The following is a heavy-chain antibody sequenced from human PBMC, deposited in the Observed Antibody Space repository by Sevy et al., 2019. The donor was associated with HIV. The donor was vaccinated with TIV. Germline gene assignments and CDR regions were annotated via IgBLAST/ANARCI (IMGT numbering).Heavy chain of an antibody. Sequence: GESLKISCEGSGYSFTHYWIAWVRQIPGKGLEWMGLIYPRDPAPTYSPSFQGRVTISADKSINIAYLQWSRLRASDTAIYYCARLNGFEPYSYYALDVWGQGTTVTVSS. D-gene: IGHD5-12*01. CDR1: GYSFTHYW. J-gene: IGHJ6*02. CDR3: ARLNGFEPYSYYALDV. V-gene: IGHV5-51*01. CDR2: IYPRDPAP.